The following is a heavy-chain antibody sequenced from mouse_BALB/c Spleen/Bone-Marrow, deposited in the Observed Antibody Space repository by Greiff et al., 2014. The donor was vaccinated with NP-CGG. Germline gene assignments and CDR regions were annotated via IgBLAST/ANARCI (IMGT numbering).Heavy chain of an antibody. CDR2: INSYGGST. Sequence: DVMLVESGGGLVKLGGSLKLSCAASGFTFSSYYMSWVRQTPEKRLELVAAINSYGGSTYYPDAVKGRFTISRDNAKNTLYLQMSSLKSEDTALYYCAGSYYGSTFDYWGQGTTLTVSS. CDR1: GFTFSSYY. V-gene: IGHV5-6-2*01. CDR3: AGSYYGSTFDY. J-gene: IGHJ2*01. D-gene: IGHD1-1*01.